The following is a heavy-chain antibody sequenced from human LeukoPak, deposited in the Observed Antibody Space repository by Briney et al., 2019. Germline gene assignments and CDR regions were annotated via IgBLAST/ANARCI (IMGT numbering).Heavy chain of an antibody. CDR3: AKSRHIVVVPAAILGPNWFDP. CDR2: ISGSGGST. J-gene: IGHJ5*02. V-gene: IGHV3-23*01. CDR1: GFXFSSYA. Sequence: GGSLRLSCAASGFXFSSYAMSWVRQAPGEGLEWVSPISGSGGSTYYADSVKGRFTISRDNSKNTLYLQMNSLRAEDTAVYYCAKSRHIVVVPAAILGPNWFDPWGQGTLVTVSS. D-gene: IGHD2-2*01.